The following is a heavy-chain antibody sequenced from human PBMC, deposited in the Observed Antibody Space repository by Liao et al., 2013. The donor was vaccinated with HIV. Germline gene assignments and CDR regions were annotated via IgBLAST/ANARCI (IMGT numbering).Heavy chain of an antibody. V-gene: IGHV4-30-2*06. CDR2: FYHSGTT. Sequence: QLQLRESGSGLVKPSETLSLTCAVSGGSVIYGGYSWSWIRQSPGKGLEWIGYFYHSGTTYYSPSLKSRVSISVDMSKNQFSLKLRSVTAADTAVYYCARAVSSDNYHDAFVYLGPRDNGHRLF. J-gene: IGHJ3*02. D-gene: IGHD3-22*01. CDR1: GGSVIYGGYS. CDR3: ARAVSSDNYHDAFVY.